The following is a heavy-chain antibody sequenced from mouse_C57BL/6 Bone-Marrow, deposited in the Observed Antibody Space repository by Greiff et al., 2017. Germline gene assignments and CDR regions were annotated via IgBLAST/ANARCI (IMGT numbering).Heavy chain of an antibody. CDR1: GYTFTSYW. V-gene: IGHV1-5*01. J-gene: IGHJ2*01. CDR3: TSRGWLLRLFDY. CDR2: IYPGNSDT. D-gene: IGHD2-3*01. Sequence: VQLQQSGTVLARPGASVKMSCKTSGYTFTSYWMHWVKQRPGQGLEWIGAIYPGNSDTSYNQKFKGKAKLTAVTSASTAYMELSSLTNEDSAVYYGTSRGWLLRLFDYWGQGTTLTVSS.